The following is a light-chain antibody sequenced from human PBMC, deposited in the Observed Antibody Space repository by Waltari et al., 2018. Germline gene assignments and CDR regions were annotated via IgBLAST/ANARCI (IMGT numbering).Light chain of an antibody. CDR1: FSDVGRYDY. V-gene: IGLV2-14*03. J-gene: IGLJ1*01. CDR2: DVT. CDR3: TSYTSSTTTPYV. Sequence: QSALTQPASVSGSPGQSITISCTGTFSDVGRYDYVSWYQQHPGKAPKLLIHDVTDQPSGVADRFSGSKSGNTASLTISGLQADDEADYYCTSYTSSTTTPYVFGTGTQVTV.